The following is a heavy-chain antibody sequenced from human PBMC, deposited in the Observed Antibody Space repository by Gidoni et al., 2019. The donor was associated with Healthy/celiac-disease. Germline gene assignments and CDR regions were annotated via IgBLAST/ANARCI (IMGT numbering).Heavy chain of an antibody. J-gene: IGHJ6*02. Sequence: QVQLVESGGGVVQPGRSLRLTCAASGFTFSSYGRHWVRQAPGKGLEWMAIIWYDGSNKYYADSVKGRFTISRDNSKNTLYLQMNSLRAEDTAVYYCARCQGGTSCHYYGMDVWGQGTTVTVSS. D-gene: IGHD2-2*01. CDR2: IWYDGSNK. CDR1: GFTFSSYG. CDR3: ARCQGGTSCHYYGMDV. V-gene: IGHV3-33*01.